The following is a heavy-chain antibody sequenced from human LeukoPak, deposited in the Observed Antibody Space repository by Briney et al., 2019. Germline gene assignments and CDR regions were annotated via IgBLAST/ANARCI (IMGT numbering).Heavy chain of an antibody. D-gene: IGHD2-8*01. CDR3: ARDRGTNGVCCSVYYYYGMDV. CDR2: ISYGGSNK. CDR1: GFTFGDHA. J-gene: IGHJ6*02. V-gene: IGHV3-30-3*01. Sequence: GGSLRLSCTASGFTFGDHAMSWVRQAPGKGLEWVAVISYGGSNKYYADSVKGRFTISRDNSKNTLYLQMNSLRAEDTAVYYCARDRGTNGVCCSVYYYYGMDVWGQGTTVTVSS.